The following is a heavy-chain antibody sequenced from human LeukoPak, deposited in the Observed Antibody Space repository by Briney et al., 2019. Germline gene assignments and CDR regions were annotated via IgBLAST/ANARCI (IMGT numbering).Heavy chain of an antibody. CDR2: IRGGGGKT. J-gene: IGHJ3*02. CDR1: GFTFSSCA. V-gene: IGHV3-23*01. CDR3: AKDPIVFNSGDYYLGAFNI. Sequence: GGSLRLSCEASGFTFSSCALSGVRQAPGEGLEWGSAIRGGGGKTCYADSVKGRFTISRDNPKNTLYLQMNSLRAEDTALYYCAKDPIVFNSGDYYLGAFNIWGQGAMVTVSS. D-gene: IGHD2-21*02.